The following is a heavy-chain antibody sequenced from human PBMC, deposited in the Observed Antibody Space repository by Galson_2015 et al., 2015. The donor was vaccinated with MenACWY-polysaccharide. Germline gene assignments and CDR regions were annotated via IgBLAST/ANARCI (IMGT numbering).Heavy chain of an antibody. Sequence: SLRLSCAASGFTLSSYDMHWVRQAPGKGLEWVTCIRSDASYKYYAESVKGRFTISRDNSKNTLHLQMNGLRVEDTAVYYCAGGSGTYSPDYWGQGTLVTVSS. CDR3: AGGSGTYSPDY. V-gene: IGHV3-30*02. J-gene: IGHJ4*02. D-gene: IGHD3-10*01. CDR2: IRSDASYK. CDR1: GFTLSSYD.